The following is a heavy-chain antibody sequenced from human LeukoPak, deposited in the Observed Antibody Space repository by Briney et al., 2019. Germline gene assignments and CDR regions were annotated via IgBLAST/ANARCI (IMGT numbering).Heavy chain of an antibody. CDR3: ARRGDGYGGMTARYFQH. J-gene: IGHJ1*01. CDR1: GFTFSSYW. V-gene: IGHV3-7*01. Sequence: GGSLRLSCAASGFTFSSYWMTWVRQAPGKGLEWVAHVKPDGSEKSYVDSVKGRFTISRDNAQNSLYLQMNSLRAEDTAVYYCARRGDGYGGMTARYFQHWGQGTLVTVSS. CDR2: VKPDGSEK. D-gene: IGHD4-23*01.